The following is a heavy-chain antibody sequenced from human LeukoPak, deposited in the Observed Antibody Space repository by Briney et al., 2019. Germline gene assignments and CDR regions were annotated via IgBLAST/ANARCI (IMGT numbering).Heavy chain of an antibody. D-gene: IGHD2-15*01. J-gene: IGHJ4*02. CDR3: AKGGGYCSGGNCYYY. CDR1: GLAFSSYA. CDR2: LSGSGGST. Sequence: GGSLRLSCAASGLAFSSYAMSWVRQAPGKGLEWVSGLSGSGGSTYYTDSVKGRFTISRDNSKNTLYLQMNSLRAEDTAVYYCAKGGGYCSGGNCYYYWGQGTLVTVSS. V-gene: IGHV3-23*01.